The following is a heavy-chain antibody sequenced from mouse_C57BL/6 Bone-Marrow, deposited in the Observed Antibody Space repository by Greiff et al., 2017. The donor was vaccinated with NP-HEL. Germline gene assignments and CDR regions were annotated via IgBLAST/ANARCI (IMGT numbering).Heavy chain of an antibody. Sequence: VKLQQSGAELARPGASVKLSCKASGYTFTSYGISWVKQRTGQGLEWIGEIYPRSGNTYYNEKFKGKATLTADKSSSTAYMELRSLTSEDSAVYFCASGGAYWGQGTLVTVSA. V-gene: IGHV1-81*01. CDR2: IYPRSGNT. CDR1: GYTFTSYG. CDR3: ASGGAY. J-gene: IGHJ3*01.